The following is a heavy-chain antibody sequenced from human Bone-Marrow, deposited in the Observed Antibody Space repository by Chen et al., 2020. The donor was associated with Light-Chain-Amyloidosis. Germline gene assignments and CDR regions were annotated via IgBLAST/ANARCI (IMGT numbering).Heavy chain of an antibody. Sequence: QVQLQQWGAGLLKPSETLSLTCAVYGGSFSGYYWSWIRQPPGKGLAWIGYIYYSGIANYNASLKSRVTISLDTSKNQFSLRLNSVTAADTAVYYCVGQGYYSYSMDVWGQGTTVIVSS. CDR3: VGQGYYSYSMDV. CDR2: IYYSGIA. CDR1: GGSFSGYY. J-gene: IGHJ6*02. V-gene: IGHV4-34*11.